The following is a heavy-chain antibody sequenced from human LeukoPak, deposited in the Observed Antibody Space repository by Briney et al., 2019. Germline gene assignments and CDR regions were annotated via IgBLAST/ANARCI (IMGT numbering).Heavy chain of an antibody. V-gene: IGHV1-8*01. CDR2: MNPNSGNT. CDR3: ARGLIDRPGFYYYYYYMDV. D-gene: IGHD3-22*01. Sequence: ASVKVSCKASGYTFTSYDINWVRQATGQGLEWMGWMNPNSGNTGYAQKFQGRVTMTRNTSISTAYMELSSLRSEDTAVYYCARGLIDRPGFYYYYYYMDVWGKGTTVTVSS. J-gene: IGHJ6*03. CDR1: GYTFTSYD.